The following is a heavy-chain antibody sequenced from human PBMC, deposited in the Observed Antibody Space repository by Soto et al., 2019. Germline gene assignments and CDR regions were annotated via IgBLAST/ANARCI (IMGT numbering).Heavy chain of an antibody. CDR3: ARGYGLEVVAATLFSNWFDP. Sequence: SETLSLTCAVYGGSFSGYYWSWIRQPPGKGLEWIGEINHSGSTNYNPSLKSRVTISVDTSKNQFSLKLSSVTAADTAVYYCARGYGLEVVAATLFSNWFDPWGQGTLVTVSS. CDR2: INHSGST. V-gene: IGHV4-34*01. D-gene: IGHD2-15*01. CDR1: GGSFSGYY. J-gene: IGHJ5*02.